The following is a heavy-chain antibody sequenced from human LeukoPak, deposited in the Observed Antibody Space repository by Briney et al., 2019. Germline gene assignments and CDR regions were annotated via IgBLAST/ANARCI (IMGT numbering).Heavy chain of an antibody. J-gene: IGHJ4*02. CDR3: AREWSHFGDY. V-gene: IGHV1-18*01. CDR2: ISPYNGNT. CDR1: GYTFTSQG. Sequence: ASVKVSCKTSGYTFTSQGIYWVRQAPGQGLEYMGWISPYNGNTNYAQKLQGRVFMTTDTSTNTAYMELRSLRSDDTAVYYCAREWSHFGDYWGQGALGTVSS. D-gene: IGHD3-3*02.